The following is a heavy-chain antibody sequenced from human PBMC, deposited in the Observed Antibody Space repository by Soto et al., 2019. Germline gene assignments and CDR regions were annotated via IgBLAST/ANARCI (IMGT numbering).Heavy chain of an antibody. CDR1: GFTFSNAW. CDR3: TTDLDIVVVPAAHSYYYYMDV. CDR2: IKSKTDGGTT. J-gene: IGHJ6*03. D-gene: IGHD2-2*03. V-gene: IGHV3-15*01. Sequence: EVQLVESGGGLVKPGGSLRLSCAASGFTFSNAWMSWVRQAPGKGLEWVGRIKSKTDGGTTDYAAPVKGRFTISRDDSKITLYLQMNSLKTEDTAVYYCTTDLDIVVVPAAHSYYYYMDVWGKGTTVTVSS.